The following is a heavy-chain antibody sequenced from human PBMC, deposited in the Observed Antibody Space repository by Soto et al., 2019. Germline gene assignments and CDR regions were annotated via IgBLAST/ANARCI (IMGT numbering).Heavy chain of an antibody. CDR1: Y. CDR2: INPSGGST. D-gene: IGHD2-8*02. CDR3: ATLVRALDY. V-gene: IGHV1-46*01. J-gene: IGHJ4*01. Sequence: YIKGVRQAPGQGLEWMGIINPSGGSTSYAQKFQGRVTMTRDTSTSTVYMYLSSLRSEGTAVYPCATLVRALDYWG.